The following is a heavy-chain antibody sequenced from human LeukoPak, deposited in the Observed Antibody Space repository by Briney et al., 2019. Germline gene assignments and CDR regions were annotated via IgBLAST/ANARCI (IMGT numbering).Heavy chain of an antibody. CDR3: ARDSIAAAGSEDY. D-gene: IGHD6-13*01. CDR1: GFTFSSYS. V-gene: IGHV3-21*01. CDR2: ISSSSSYI. Sequence: PGGSLSLSCAASGFTFSSYSMNWVRQAPGKGLEWVSSISSSSSYIYYADSVKGRFTISRDNAKNSLYLQMNSLRAEDTAVYYCARDSIAAAGSEDYWGQGTLVTVSS. J-gene: IGHJ4*02.